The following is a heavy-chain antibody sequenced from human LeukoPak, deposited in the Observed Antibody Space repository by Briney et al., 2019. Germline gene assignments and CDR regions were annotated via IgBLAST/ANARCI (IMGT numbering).Heavy chain of an antibody. Sequence: GGSLRLSCAASGFTLSTYWMTWVRQAPGQGLEWVANIKQDGSEKYYVDSVKGRFTISRDNAKKLLYLQVNSLRVEDTAVYYCARDRGSSGRLGRFDNWGQGTLVTVSP. CDR2: IKQDGSEK. V-gene: IGHV3-7*01. J-gene: IGHJ4*02. CDR1: GFTLSTYW. D-gene: IGHD6-19*01. CDR3: ARDRGSSGRLGRFDN.